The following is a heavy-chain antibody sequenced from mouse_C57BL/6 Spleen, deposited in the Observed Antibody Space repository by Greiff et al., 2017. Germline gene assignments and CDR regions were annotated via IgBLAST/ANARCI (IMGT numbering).Heavy chain of an antibody. D-gene: IGHD2-5*01. J-gene: IGHJ4*01. CDR3: AREGPYYSNLYYAMDY. Sequence: EVQLQESGPGLVKPSQSLSLTCSVTGYSITSGYYWNWIRQFPGNKLEWMGYISYDGSNNYNPSLKNRISITRDTSKNQFFLKLNSVTTEDTATYYCAREGPYYSNLYYAMDYWGQGTSVTVSS. CDR1: GYSITSGYY. CDR2: ISYDGSN. V-gene: IGHV3-6*01.